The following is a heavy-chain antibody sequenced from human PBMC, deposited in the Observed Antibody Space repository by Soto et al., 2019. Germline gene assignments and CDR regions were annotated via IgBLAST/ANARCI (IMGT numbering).Heavy chain of an antibody. Sequence: QVQLLESGGGVVQPGRSLRLSCAASGFTFSSYAMHWVRQAPGKGLEWVAVISYDGSNKYYADSVKGRFTISRDNSKNTLYLQMNSLRAEDTAVYYCAREWYYYDSSEAFDIWGQGTMVTVSS. CDR2: ISYDGSNK. J-gene: IGHJ3*02. CDR1: GFTFSSYA. D-gene: IGHD3-22*01. V-gene: IGHV3-30-3*01. CDR3: AREWYYYDSSEAFDI.